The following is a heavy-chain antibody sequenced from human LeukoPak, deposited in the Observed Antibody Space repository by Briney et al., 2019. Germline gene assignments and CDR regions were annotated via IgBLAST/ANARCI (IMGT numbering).Heavy chain of an antibody. V-gene: IGHV4-34*01. CDR3: AREPRGSAFDI. D-gene: IGHD1-14*01. CDR2: ISHSGST. Sequence: SSETLSLTCAVYGGSFSGYYWSWIRQPPGKGLEWIGEISHSGSTNYNPSLKSRVTISVDTSKNQFSLKLSSVTAADTAVYYCAREPRGSAFDIWGQGTMVTVSS. CDR1: GGSFSGYY. J-gene: IGHJ3*02.